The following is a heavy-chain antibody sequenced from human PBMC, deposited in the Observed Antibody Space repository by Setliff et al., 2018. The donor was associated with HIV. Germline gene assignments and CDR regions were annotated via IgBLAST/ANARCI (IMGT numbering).Heavy chain of an antibody. CDR2: ISSSGTT. J-gene: IGHJ4*02. D-gene: IGHD2-21*01. CDR1: DDSFSNYD. V-gene: IGHV4-4*09. CDR3: ARLGRAIDDGGSSLRLDF. Sequence: PSETLSLTCVVSDDSFSNYDWTWIRQSPGKALEWIGYISSSGTTNYNPPLRGRVTISMETSNTRFSLWLRSATAADTATYFCARLGRAIDDGGSSLRLDFWGQGMLVTVSS.